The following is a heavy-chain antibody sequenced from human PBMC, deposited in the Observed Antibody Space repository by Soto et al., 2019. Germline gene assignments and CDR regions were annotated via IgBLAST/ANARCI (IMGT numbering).Heavy chain of an antibody. CDR1: GGSFSGYY. J-gene: IGHJ4*02. V-gene: IGHV4-34*01. Sequence: SETLSLTCAVYGGSFSGYYWSWIRQPPGKGLEWIGEINHSGSTNYNPSLKSRVTISVDTSKNQFSLKLSSVTAADTAVYYCARGYGDYHQYWGQGTLVTVSS. CDR2: INHSGST. CDR3: ARGYGDYHQY. D-gene: IGHD4-17*01.